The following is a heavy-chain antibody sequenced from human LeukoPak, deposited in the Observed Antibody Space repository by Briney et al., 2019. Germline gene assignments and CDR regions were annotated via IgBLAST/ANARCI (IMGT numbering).Heavy chain of an antibody. CDR3: ARKSITGTTTGHFDC. V-gene: IGHV3-74*01. CDR1: GFTFSSYW. D-gene: IGHD1-7*01. Sequence: GGSLRLSCAASGFTFSSYWMHWVRQSPEKGLVWVSHINSDGSSTSYADYVKGRFTISRDNAKNTLYLQMNSLRDEDTAVYYCARKSITGTTTGHFDCWGQGTLVTVSS. J-gene: IGHJ4*02. CDR2: INSDGSST.